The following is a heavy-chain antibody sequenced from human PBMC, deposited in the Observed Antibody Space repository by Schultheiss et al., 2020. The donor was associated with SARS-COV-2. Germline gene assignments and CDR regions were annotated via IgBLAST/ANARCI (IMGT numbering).Heavy chain of an antibody. CDR3: ARGTYYYDSSGYGTSTFDI. J-gene: IGHJ3*02. D-gene: IGHD3-22*01. V-gene: IGHV4-61*08. Sequence: SETLSLTCTVSGGSISSGDYYWSWIRQPPGKGLEWIGYIYYSGSTNYNPSLKSRVTISVDKSKNQFSLKLSSVTAADTAVYYCARGTYYYDSSGYGTSTFDIWGQGTMVTVSS. CDR2: IYYSGST. CDR1: GGSISSGDYY.